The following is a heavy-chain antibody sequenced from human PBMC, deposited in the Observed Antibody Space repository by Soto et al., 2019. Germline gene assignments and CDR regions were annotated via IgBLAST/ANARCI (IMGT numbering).Heavy chain of an antibody. V-gene: IGHV3-74*01. CDR3: ARDGGTYFDY. CDR2: LDNDGTNT. D-gene: IGHD3-16*01. J-gene: IGHJ4*02. Sequence: GGSLRLSCAASGFTFSTYWMHWVRQAPGKGLVWVSRLDNDGTNTRYADSVKGRFTVSRDNGKNTVYLQMDSLRAEDTAVYHCARDGGTYFDYWGQGTLVTVSS. CDR1: GFTFSTYW.